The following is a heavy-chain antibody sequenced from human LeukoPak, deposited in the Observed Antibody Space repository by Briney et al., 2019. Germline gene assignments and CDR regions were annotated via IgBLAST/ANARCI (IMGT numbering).Heavy chain of an antibody. J-gene: IGHJ6*03. V-gene: IGHV3-33*06. CDR1: GFTFSSYG. CDR2: IWYDGSNK. Sequence: GRSLRLSCAASGFTFSSYGMHWVRQAPGKGLEWVAVIWYDGSNKYYADSVKGRFTISRDNSKNTLYLQMNSLRAEDTAVYYCAKDGAKWLDPLYYYMDVWGKGTTVTVSS. D-gene: IGHD6-19*01. CDR3: AKDGAKWLDPLYYYMDV.